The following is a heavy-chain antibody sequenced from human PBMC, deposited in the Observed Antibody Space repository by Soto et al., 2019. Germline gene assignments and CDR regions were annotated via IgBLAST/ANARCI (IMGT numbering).Heavy chain of an antibody. J-gene: IGHJ3*02. V-gene: IGHV3-7*05. CDR3: ARDVSPGSSGYSLDAFDI. Sequence: EVQLVESGGGLVQPGGSLRLSCAASGFTFGNYWMTWVRQAPGKGLEWVANIKGDGSAKSYLDSVRGRFTVSRDNAENSLFLQMNILKAEDTALYYCARDVSPGSSGYSLDAFDIWGQGTMVPAS. CDR2: IKGDGSAK. D-gene: IGHD6-25*01. CDR1: GFTFGNYW.